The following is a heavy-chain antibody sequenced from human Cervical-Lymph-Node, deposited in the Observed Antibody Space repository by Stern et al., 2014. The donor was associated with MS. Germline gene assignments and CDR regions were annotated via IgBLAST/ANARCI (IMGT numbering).Heavy chain of an antibody. CDR3: ASLLGRIAVASVDY. CDR2: IIPTFGTA. J-gene: IGHJ4*02. D-gene: IGHD6-19*01. CDR1: GGTFSNYA. Sequence: QLVQSGAEVKKPGSSVKVSCKASGGTFSNYAISWVRQAPGQGLEWMGWIIPTFGTANYAQKFQGRLTITADQSTSATYMELSSLRSEDTAVYYCASLLGRIAVASVDYWGQGTLVTVSS. V-gene: IGHV1-69*01.